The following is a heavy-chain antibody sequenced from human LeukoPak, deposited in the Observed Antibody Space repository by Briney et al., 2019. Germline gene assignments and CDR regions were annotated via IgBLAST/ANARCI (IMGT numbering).Heavy chain of an antibody. D-gene: IGHD3-3*01. V-gene: IGHV4-34*01. Sequence: SETLSLTCAVYGGSFSGYYWSWIRQPPGKGLEWIGEINYSGSTNYSPSLKSRVTISVDTSKNQFSLKLSSVTAADTAVYYCARLRRRRSGYLDYWGQGTLVTVSS. CDR3: ARLRRRRSGYLDY. CDR2: INYSGST. J-gene: IGHJ4*02. CDR1: GGSFSGYY.